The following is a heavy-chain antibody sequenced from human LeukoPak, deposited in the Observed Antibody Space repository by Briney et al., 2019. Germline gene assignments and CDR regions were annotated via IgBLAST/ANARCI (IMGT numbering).Heavy chain of an antibody. Sequence: GGSLRLSCAASRFTFSSYEMNWVRQAPGKGLEWVSYISSSGSTIYHADSVKGRFIISRDNAKNSLYLQMNSLRAEDTAVYYCAKNGDRGAYCSGGSCYPYYYYYMDVWGKGTTVAISS. J-gene: IGHJ6*03. D-gene: IGHD2-15*01. CDR2: ISSSGSTI. CDR3: AKNGDRGAYCSGGSCYPYYYYYMDV. CDR1: RFTFSSYE. V-gene: IGHV3-48*03.